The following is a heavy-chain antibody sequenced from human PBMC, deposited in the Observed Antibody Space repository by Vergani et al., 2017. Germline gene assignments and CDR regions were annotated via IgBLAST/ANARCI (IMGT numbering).Heavy chain of an antibody. Sequence: EVQLLESGGGLVQPGGSLRLSCAASGFTFSSYAMSWVRQAPGKGLEWVSAISGSGGSTYYADSVKGRFTISRDNSKNTLYLQMNSLRAEDTAVYYCAKQLGYCSSTSCYTGLYSNYYYYMDVWGKGTTVTVSS. CDR3: AKQLGYCSSTSCYTGLYSNYYYYMDV. J-gene: IGHJ6*03. CDR2: ISGSGGST. CDR1: GFTFSSYA. V-gene: IGHV3-23*01. D-gene: IGHD2-2*02.